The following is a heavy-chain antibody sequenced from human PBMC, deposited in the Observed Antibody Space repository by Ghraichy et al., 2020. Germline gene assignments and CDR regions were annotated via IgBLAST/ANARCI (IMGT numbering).Heavy chain of an antibody. V-gene: IGHV4-39*02. CDR2: VYYSGST. CDR3: ARSHRSGWFYFDY. J-gene: IGHJ4*02. CDR1: GDSISSRTYY. D-gene: IGHD6-19*01. Sequence: SETLSLTCTVSGDSISSRTYYWGWIRQSPGKGLEWIGSVYYSGSTYYNPSLKSRVTISVDTSKNHFSLKLSSVTAADTAVYYCARSHRSGWFYFDYWGQGTLVTVSS.